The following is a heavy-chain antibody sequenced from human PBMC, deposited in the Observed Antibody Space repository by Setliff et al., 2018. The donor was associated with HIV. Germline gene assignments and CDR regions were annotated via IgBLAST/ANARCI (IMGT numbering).Heavy chain of an antibody. V-gene: IGHV4-31*01. CDR1: GGSISSGGYY. CDR3: ARSPLNYYDKSDAFDI. D-gene: IGHD3-22*01. CDR2: IYYSGST. J-gene: IGHJ3*02. Sequence: SETLSLTCTVSGGSISSGGYYWSWIRQLPGKGLECIGYIYYSGSTYYNPSLKGLVTISVDTSKNQFSLKLSSVTAADTAVYYCARSPLNYYDKSDAFDIWGQGTMVTGSS.